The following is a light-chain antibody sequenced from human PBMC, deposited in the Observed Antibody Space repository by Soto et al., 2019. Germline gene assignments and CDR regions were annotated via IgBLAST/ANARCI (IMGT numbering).Light chain of an antibody. CDR3: QQRFNWPAT. CDR1: QRVHNY. Sequence: EIVLTQSPATLSLSPGERAALSCRASQRVHNYLAWYQQKPGQAPRLLIYDASNRATGIPARFSGSGSGTDFTLTISSLAPEDFAVYYCQQRFNWPATFGQGTKLEIK. CDR2: DAS. J-gene: IGKJ2*01. V-gene: IGKV3-11*01.